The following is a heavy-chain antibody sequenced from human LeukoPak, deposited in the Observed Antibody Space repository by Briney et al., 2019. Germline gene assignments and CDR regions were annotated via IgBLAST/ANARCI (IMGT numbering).Heavy chain of an antibody. Sequence: SGTLSLTCGVSGGSVASTNWWTWVRQPPGKGLEWIGEVHLDGTTNYNPSLKSRLTMSVDLSGNHISLTLTSVTAADTAVYYCAREGGFYRPLDYSGQGTLVTVSS. J-gene: IGHJ4*02. CDR2: VHLDGTT. D-gene: IGHD3-3*01. CDR3: AREGGFYRPLDY. CDR1: GGSVASTNW. V-gene: IGHV4-4*02.